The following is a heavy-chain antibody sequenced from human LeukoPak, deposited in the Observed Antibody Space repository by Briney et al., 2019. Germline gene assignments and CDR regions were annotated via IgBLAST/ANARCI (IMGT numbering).Heavy chain of an antibody. D-gene: IGHD1-26*01. J-gene: IGHJ4*02. CDR1: GFTFSDYA. V-gene: IGHV3-30*04. CDR3: ARGQTGDY. CDR2: ISFDGNNK. Sequence: GGSLRLSCAASGFTFSDYAMHWVRLAPGKGLEWVAVISFDGNNKYYADSVKGRFTISRDNSKNTLFLQMNSLRAEDTAVYYCARGQTGDYWGQGTLVTVSS.